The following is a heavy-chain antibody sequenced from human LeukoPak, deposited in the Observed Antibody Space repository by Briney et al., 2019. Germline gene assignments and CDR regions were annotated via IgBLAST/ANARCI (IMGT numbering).Heavy chain of an antibody. CDR1: GCSISSYY. V-gene: IGHV4-59*08. CDR2: IYYSGST. CDR3: ARRTEIAPLSSLKY. J-gene: IGHJ4*02. D-gene: IGHD6-13*01. Sequence: SETLSLTCTVSGCSISSYYWSWIRQTPGNGLEWIGDIYYSGSTNYNPSLKSRVTISVDTSKNQFSLKLSSVTAADTAVYYCARRTEIAPLSSLKYWGQGTLVTVSS.